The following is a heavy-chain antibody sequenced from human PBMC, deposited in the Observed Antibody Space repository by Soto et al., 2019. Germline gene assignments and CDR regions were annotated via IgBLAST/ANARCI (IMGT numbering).Heavy chain of an antibody. CDR3: EGGGRGGFLAWPNFDY. J-gene: IGHJ4*02. D-gene: IGHD3-3*01. CDR1: GYTFTSYG. V-gene: IGHV1-18*01. Sequence: QVQLVQSGAEVKKPGASVKVSCKASGYTFTSYGISWVRQAPGQGFEWMGWISAYNGNTNYAQKLQGRVTMTTDTATSTAYMELRSLRPDDTAVYYCEGGGRGGFLAWPNFDYWGQRTLVTVSS. CDR2: ISAYNGNT.